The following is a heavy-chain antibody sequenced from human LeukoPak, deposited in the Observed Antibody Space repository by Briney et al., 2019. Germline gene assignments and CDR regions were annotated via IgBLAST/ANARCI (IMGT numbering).Heavy chain of an antibody. CDR2: IYHSGST. CDR1: GYSIGSGYY. D-gene: IGHD3-22*01. J-gene: IGHJ4*02. CDR3: AWDDSSGYYYAYYFDY. Sequence: SETLSLTCTVSGYSIGSGYYWGWIRQPPGKGLEWIGSIYHSGSTYYNPSLKSRVTISVDTSKNQFSLKLSSVTAADTAVYYCAWDDSSGYYYAYYFDYWGQGTLVTVSS. V-gene: IGHV4-38-2*02.